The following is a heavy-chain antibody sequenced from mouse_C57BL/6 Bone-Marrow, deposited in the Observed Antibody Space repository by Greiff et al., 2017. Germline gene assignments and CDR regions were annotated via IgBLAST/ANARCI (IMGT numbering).Heavy chain of an antibody. D-gene: IGHD2-10*02. CDR3: ARSVWGFAY. V-gene: IGHV1-4*01. CDR2: INPSSGYT. Sequence: QVQLKESGAELARPGASVKMSCKASGYTFTSYTMHWVKQRPGQGLEWIGYINPSSGYTKYNQKFKDKATLTADNSTSTAYMHLSSLTSYDSAFYCCARSVWGFAYWGQGTLVTVSA. J-gene: IGHJ3*01. CDR1: GYTFTSYT.